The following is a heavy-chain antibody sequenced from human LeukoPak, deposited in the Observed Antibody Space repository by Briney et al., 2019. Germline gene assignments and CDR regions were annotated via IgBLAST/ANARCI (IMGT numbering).Heavy chain of an antibody. CDR2: IYTSGST. D-gene: IGHD2-21*02. Sequence: PSETLSLTCTVSGYSISSGYYWNWIRQSAGEGLEWIGRIYTSGSTNYNPSLKSRVTISLDTSRNQFSLQLSSVTAADTAVYYCARGVTWNYLNYWGQGTLVTVSS. V-gene: IGHV4-61*02. CDR3: ARGVTWNYLNY. J-gene: IGHJ4*02. CDR1: GYSISSGYY.